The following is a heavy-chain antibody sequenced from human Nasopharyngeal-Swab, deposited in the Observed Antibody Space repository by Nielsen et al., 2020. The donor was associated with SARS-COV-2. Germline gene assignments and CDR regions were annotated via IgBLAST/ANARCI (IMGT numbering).Heavy chain of an antibody. J-gene: IGHJ4*02. CDR3: AKGEGVLERIMITFGGVIVSSPFDY. CDR2: ISGSGGST. CDR1: GFTFSSYA. D-gene: IGHD3-16*02. V-gene: IGHV3-23*01. Sequence: GGSLRLSCAASGFTFSSYAMSWVRQAPGKGREGVSAISGSGGSTYYADSVKGRFTISRDNSKNTLYLQMNSLRAEDTAVYYCAKGEGVLERIMITFGGVIVSSPFDYWGQGTLVTVSS.